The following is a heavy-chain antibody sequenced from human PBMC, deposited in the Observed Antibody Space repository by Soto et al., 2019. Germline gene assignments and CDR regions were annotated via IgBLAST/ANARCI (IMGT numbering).Heavy chain of an antibody. CDR3: TTFSRGVSEYYYYYGMDV. J-gene: IGHJ6*02. CDR2: IRSKANSYAT. D-gene: IGHD1-26*01. Sequence: PGGSLRLPCAASGFTFSGSAMHWVRQASGKGLEWVGRIRSKANSYATAYAASVKGRFTISRDDSKNTAYLQMNSLKTEDTAVYYCTTFSRGVSEYYYYYGMDVWGQGTTVTVSS. V-gene: IGHV3-73*01. CDR1: GFTFSGSA.